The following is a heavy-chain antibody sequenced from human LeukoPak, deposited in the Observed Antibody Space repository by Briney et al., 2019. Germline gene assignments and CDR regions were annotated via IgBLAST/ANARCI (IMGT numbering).Heavy chain of an antibody. CDR1: GGSFSGFY. Sequence: SETLFLTCAVSGGSFSGFYYSWTRQTPGKGLEWIGEITPSGSTHYNPSLKSRVTISVDTSKNQFSLRLTSVTAADTAVYFCARAHTQYLDWGQGTLVTVSS. V-gene: IGHV4-34*01. CDR3: ARAHTQYLD. D-gene: IGHD2-2*01. CDR2: ITPSGST. J-gene: IGHJ4*02.